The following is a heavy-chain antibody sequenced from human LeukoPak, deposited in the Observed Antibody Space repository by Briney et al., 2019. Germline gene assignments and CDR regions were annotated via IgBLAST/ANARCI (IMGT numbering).Heavy chain of an antibody. J-gene: IGHJ4*02. CDR1: GFTFSSYS. CDR2: ISSSSNYI. V-gene: IGHV3-21*04. CDR3: ARDRNGGNTYYFDY. Sequence: GGSLRLSCAASGFTFSSYSMNWVRQAPGKGLEWVSSISSSSNYIYYADSVKGRVTISRDNAKNSLYLQMNSLRAEDTALYYCARDRNGGNTYYFDYWGQGTLVTVSS. D-gene: IGHD4-23*01.